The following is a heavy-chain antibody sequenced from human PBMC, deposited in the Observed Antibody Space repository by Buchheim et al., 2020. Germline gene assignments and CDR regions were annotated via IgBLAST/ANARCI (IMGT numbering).Heavy chain of an antibody. D-gene: IGHD2-2*02. Sequence: QVQLQQWGAGLLKPSETLSLTCAVYGGSFSGYYWSWIRQPPGKGLEWIGEINHSGSTNYNPSLKSRVTISVDTSKNQFSLKLSSVTAADTAVYYCARGLRFMRYCSSTSCYRREYYFDYWGQGTL. V-gene: IGHV4-34*01. CDR2: INHSGST. CDR1: GGSFSGYY. J-gene: IGHJ4*02. CDR3: ARGLRFMRYCSSTSCYRREYYFDY.